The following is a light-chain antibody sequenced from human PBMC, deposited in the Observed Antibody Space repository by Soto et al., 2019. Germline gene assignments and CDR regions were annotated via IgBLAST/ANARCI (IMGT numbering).Light chain of an antibody. Sequence: EIVLTQSPGTLSLSPRERATLSCRASQTVGRNYLAWYQQRPGQAPRLLIYHASNRATGIPDRFSGSGSGTDFTLSISRLEPDDFAVYYCQQYAASPLTFGGGAKVEI. V-gene: IGKV3-20*01. CDR1: QTVGRNY. J-gene: IGKJ4*01. CDR3: QQYAASPLT. CDR2: HAS.